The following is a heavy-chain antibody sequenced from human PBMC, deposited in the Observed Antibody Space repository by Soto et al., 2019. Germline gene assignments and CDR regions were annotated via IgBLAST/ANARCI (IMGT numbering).Heavy chain of an antibody. CDR1: GGSISSYY. CDR3: AASSEVFDAFDI. J-gene: IGHJ3*02. V-gene: IGHV4-59*01. Sequence: SETLSLTCTVSGGSISSYYWSWIRQPPGKGLEWIGYIYYSGSTNYNPSLKSRVTISVDTSKNQFSLKLSSVTAADTAVYYCAASSEVFDAFDIWGQGTMVTVSS. D-gene: IGHD6-6*01. CDR2: IYYSGST.